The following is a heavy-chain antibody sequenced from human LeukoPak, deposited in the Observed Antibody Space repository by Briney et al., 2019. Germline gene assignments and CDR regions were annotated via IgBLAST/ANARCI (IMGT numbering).Heavy chain of an antibody. J-gene: IGHJ4*02. Sequence: PGGSLRLSCAASGFTFDDYAMHWVRQAPGKGLEWVSGISWNSGSIGYADSVKGRFTISRDNAKNSLYLQMNSLRAEDTAVYYCARGRRTTVHFDYWGQGTLVTVSS. V-gene: IGHV3-9*01. CDR3: ARGRRTTVHFDY. CDR2: ISWNSGSI. D-gene: IGHD4-17*01. CDR1: GFTFDDYA.